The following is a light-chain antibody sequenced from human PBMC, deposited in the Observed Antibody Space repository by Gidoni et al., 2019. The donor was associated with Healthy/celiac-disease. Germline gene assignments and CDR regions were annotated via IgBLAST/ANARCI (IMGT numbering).Light chain of an antibody. CDR2: DVS. CDR3: CSYAGSPYV. J-gene: IGLJ1*01. V-gene: IGLV2-11*01. Sequence: QSALTQPRSVSGSPGQSVTISCTGTSSDVGGYTDVSWYQQHPGKAPKLMIYDVSKRPSGVPDRFSGSKSGNTASLTISGLQAEDEADYYCCSYAGSPYVFGTGTKVTVL. CDR1: SSDVGGYTD.